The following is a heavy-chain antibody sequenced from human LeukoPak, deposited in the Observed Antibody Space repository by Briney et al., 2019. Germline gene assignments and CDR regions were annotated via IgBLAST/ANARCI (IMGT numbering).Heavy chain of an antibody. D-gene: IGHD1-26*01. J-gene: IGHJ4*02. Sequence: SETLSLTCAVYGGSFSGYYWSWIRQPPGKGLEWIGEINHSGSTNYNPSLKSRVTMSVDTSKNQFSLKLSSVTAADTAVYYCARLSGAVFDYWGQGTLVTVSS. V-gene: IGHV4-34*01. CDR2: INHSGST. CDR3: ARLSGAVFDY. CDR1: GGSFSGYY.